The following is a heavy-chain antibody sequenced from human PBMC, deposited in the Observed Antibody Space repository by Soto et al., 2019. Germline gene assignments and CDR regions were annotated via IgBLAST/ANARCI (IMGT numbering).Heavy chain of an antibody. CDR3: ASDYGEVDAFDI. J-gene: IGHJ3*02. V-gene: IGHV1-69*08. D-gene: IGHD4-17*01. Sequence: GASLKGSCETSGSPFNNHTFNWVRQAPGQGLEWVGLVIPTLATADYAQKFQGRVTMTADEVTNTAYMELSSLRSDDTGVYYCASDYGEVDAFDIWGQGTLVTVSS. CDR2: VIPTLATA. CDR1: GSPFNNHT.